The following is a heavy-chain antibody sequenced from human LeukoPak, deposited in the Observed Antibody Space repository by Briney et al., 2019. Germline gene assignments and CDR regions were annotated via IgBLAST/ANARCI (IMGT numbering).Heavy chain of an antibody. CDR2: IRYDGSKK. V-gene: IGHV3-30*02. Sequence: GGSLRLSCAASGFTFSTYAIHWVRQAPGKGLQWVAFIRYDGSKKTYGDSVKGRFTISRDNSKNTVYLQMNSLRAEDTAVSYCAKDYQLPYGGFDSWGQGTLVTVS. J-gene: IGHJ4*02. CDR3: AKDYQLPYGGFDS. D-gene: IGHD2-2*02. CDR1: GFTFSTYA.